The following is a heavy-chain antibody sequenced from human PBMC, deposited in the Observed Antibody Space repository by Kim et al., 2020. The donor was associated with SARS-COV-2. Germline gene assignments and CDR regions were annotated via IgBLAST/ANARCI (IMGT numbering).Heavy chain of an antibody. CDR1: GFTFSSYG. D-gene: IGHD4-4*01. V-gene: IGHV3-33*06. J-gene: IGHJ6*02. CDR3: AKDGGMTTVTTVGLYYYYGMDV. CDR2: IWYDGSNK. Sequence: GGSLRLSCAASGFTFSSYGMHWVRQAPGKGLEWVAVIWYDGSNKYYADSVKGRFTISRDNSKNTLYLQMNSLRAEDTAVYYCAKDGGMTTVTTVGLYYYYGMDVWGQGTTVTVS.